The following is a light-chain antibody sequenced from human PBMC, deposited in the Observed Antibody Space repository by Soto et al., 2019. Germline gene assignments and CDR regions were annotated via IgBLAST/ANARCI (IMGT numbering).Light chain of an antibody. V-gene: IGKV3-15*01. CDR3: QQYNNWPRT. Sequence: VLTQSPGTLSFSPRERATLSCRASQSVSSSYLAWYQQKPGQAPRLLIYGASTRATGIPARFSGSGSGTEFTLTISSLQSEDFAVYYCQQYNNWPRTFGQGTKVDIK. J-gene: IGKJ1*01. CDR2: GAS. CDR1: QSVSSSY.